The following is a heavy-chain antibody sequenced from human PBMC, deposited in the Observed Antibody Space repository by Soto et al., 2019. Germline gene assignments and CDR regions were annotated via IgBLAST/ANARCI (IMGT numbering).Heavy chain of an antibody. D-gene: IGHD5-18*01. CDR3: ATEPIATHTGANEAFVI. V-gene: IGHV6-1*01. CDR1: GDSVSSNSAA. J-gene: IGHJ3*02. Sequence: PSQTLSLTCAISGDSVSSNSAAWNWIRQSPSRGLEWLGRTYYRSKWYNDYAVSVKSRITINPDTSKNQLSLQLNSVTPEDTAVIYCATEPIATHTGANEAFVIWGQGTMSTLS. CDR2: TYYRSKWYN.